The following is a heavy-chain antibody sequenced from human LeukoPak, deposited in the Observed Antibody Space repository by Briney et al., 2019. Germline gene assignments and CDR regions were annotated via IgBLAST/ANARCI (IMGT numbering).Heavy chain of an antibody. CDR3: ARYWSSWSADY. D-gene: IGHD6-13*01. J-gene: IGHJ4*02. CDR1: GFTFSAYS. Sequence: GGSLRLSCAASGFTFSAYSMIWVRQAPGKGPEWVSSISSSSSHIYYTDSLMGRFTISRDNAKNSLYLQMNSLRAEDTAVYYCARYWSSWSADYWGQGTLVTFSS. CDR2: ISSSSSHI. V-gene: IGHV3-21*01.